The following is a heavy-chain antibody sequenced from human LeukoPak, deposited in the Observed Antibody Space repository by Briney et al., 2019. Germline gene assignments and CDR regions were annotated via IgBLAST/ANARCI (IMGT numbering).Heavy chain of an antibody. CDR2: INWNGGST. Sequence: PGGSLRLSCAASGFIFDDYGMSWVRQAPGKGLEWVSGINWNGGSTGYADSVKGRFTISRDNAKKSLYLQMNSLRAEDTAVYYCARDSDPYCSGGSCQRFDYWGQGTLVTVSS. CDR3: ARDSDPYCSGGSCQRFDY. J-gene: IGHJ4*02. V-gene: IGHV3-20*04. D-gene: IGHD2-15*01. CDR1: GFIFDDYG.